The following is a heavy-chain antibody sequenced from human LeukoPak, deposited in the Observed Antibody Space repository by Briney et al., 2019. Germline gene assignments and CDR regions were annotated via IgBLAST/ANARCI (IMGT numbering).Heavy chain of an antibody. Sequence: GGSLRLSCAASGFTFSSYAMSWVRQAPGKGLEWVPAISGSGGSTYYADSVKGRFTISRDNSKNTLYLQMNSLRAEDTAVYYCAKGTTDYDFWSGFFCPFDYWGQGTLVTVSS. D-gene: IGHD3-3*01. CDR3: AKGTTDYDFWSGFFCPFDY. CDR2: ISGSGGST. J-gene: IGHJ4*02. V-gene: IGHV3-23*01. CDR1: GFTFSSYA.